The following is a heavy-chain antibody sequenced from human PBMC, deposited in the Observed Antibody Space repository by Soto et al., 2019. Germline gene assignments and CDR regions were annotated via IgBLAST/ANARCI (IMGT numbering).Heavy chain of an antibody. CDR1: GGSISSGDYY. D-gene: IGHD3-22*01. V-gene: IGHV4-30-4*01. Sequence: ASETLSLTCTVSGGSISSGDYYWSWIRQPPGKGLEWIGYIYYSGSTYYNPSLKSRVTISVDTSKNQFSLKLSSVTAADTAVYYCASTHSSGYYYVDYWGQGTLVTVSS. J-gene: IGHJ4*02. CDR2: IYYSGST. CDR3: ASTHSSGYYYVDY.